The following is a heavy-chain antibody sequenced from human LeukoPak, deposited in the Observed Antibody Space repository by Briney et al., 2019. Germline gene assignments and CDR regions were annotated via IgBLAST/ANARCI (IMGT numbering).Heavy chain of an antibody. CDR1: GGSISSYY. D-gene: IGHD3-10*01. J-gene: IGHJ5*02. CDR2: IYYSGST. V-gene: IGHV4-59*08. CDR3: ARGPRFGELLWHWFDP. Sequence: SETLSLTCTVSGGSISSYYWSWIRQPPGKGLEWIGYIYYSGSTNYNPSLKSRVTISVDTSKNQFSLRLSSVTAADTAVYYCARGPRFGELLWHWFDPWGQGTLVTVSS.